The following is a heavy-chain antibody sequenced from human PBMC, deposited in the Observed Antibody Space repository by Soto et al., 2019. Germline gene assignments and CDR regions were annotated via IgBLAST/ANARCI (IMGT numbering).Heavy chain of an antibody. J-gene: IGHJ4*02. V-gene: IGHV3-74*01. D-gene: IGHD5-12*01. CDR1: GFSLNNYW. Sequence: LRLSCAVSGFSLNNYWMHWVRQRPGKGLVWVARIYRDGTTSYADSVKGRFTISRDNAKNTVALQMNSLKDEDAAVYYCMRGNTGYGNFDYWGQGTLVTVSS. CDR3: MRGNTGYGNFDY. CDR2: IYRDGTT.